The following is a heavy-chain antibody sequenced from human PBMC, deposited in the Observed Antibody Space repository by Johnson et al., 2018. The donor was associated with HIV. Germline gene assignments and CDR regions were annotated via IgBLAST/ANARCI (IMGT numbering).Heavy chain of an antibody. CDR2: IRYDDSNK. J-gene: IGHJ3*01. V-gene: IGHV3-33*01. Sequence: QVQVVESGGGVVQPGRSLRLSCAASGFTFSSYGMHWVRQAPGKGLEWVAFIRYDDSNKYYADSVKGRFTISRDNAKNTLYLQMDSLRAEDSAVYYCARSRARPRRFDAVDLWGQGTPVTVSS. CDR1: GFTFSSYG. D-gene: IGHD6-6*01. CDR3: ARSRARPRRFDAVDL.